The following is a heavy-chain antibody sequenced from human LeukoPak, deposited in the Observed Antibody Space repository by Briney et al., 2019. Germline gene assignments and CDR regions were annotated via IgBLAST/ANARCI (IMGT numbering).Heavy chain of an antibody. CDR3: ARDNLNYGSLKYPDY. CDR1: GFTFSSYA. J-gene: IGHJ4*02. V-gene: IGHV3-48*04. D-gene: IGHD1-7*01. Sequence: PGGSLRLSCAASGFTFSSYAMSWVRQAPGKGLEWISYISSSSSSSIYYADSVKGRFTISRDNAKNSLYLQMDSLRAEDTAVYYCARDNLNYGSLKYPDYWGQGTLVTVSS. CDR2: ISSSSSSSI.